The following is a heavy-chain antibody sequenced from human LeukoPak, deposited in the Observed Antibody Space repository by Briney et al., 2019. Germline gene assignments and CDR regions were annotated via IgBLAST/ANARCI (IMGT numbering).Heavy chain of an antibody. CDR3: AKGHSSGWYYFDY. CDR1: GFTFSSYG. Sequence: GGSLRLSCAASGFTFSSYGMHWVRQAPGKGLEWVAVISYHGSNKYYADSVKGRFTISRDNSKNTLYLQMNSLRAEDTAMYYCAKGHSSGWYYFDYWGQGTPVTVSS. J-gene: IGHJ4*02. D-gene: IGHD6-19*01. V-gene: IGHV3-30*18. CDR2: ISYHGSNK.